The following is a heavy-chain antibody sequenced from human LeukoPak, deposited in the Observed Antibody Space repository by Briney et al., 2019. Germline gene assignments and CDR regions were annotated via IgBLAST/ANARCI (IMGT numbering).Heavy chain of an antibody. J-gene: IGHJ4*02. CDR1: GGPVSSYF. Sequence: PSETLSLTCTVSGGPVSSYFWSWIRQPAGKGLEWIGRVSANGNTNYNPSLMSRVTMSVDTSKNQFSLKVNSVTAADTAVYYCARDRWDDISNWSGSFDFWGQGTPVTVSS. D-gene: IGHD6-13*01. CDR3: ARDRWDDISNWSGSFDF. CDR2: VSANGNT. V-gene: IGHV4-4*07.